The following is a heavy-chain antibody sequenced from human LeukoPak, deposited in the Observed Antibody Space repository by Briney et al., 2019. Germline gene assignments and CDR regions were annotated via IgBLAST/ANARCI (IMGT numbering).Heavy chain of an antibody. J-gene: IGHJ4*02. CDR3: ARANNGDVDY. D-gene: IGHD4-17*01. Sequence: SETLSLPCIVSGGSINNYDWSWIRPPPGKGLEWIGRIYSTGSTNYNPSLKSRVTISIDKSKNQFSLKVSSVTAADTAVYYCARANNGDVDYWGQGTLVTVSS. CDR2: IYSTGST. CDR1: GGSINNYD. V-gene: IGHV4-4*07.